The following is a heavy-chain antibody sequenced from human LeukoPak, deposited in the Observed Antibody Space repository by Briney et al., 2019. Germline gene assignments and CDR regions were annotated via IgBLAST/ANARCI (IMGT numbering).Heavy chain of an antibody. J-gene: IGHJ5*02. CDR2: INHSGST. V-gene: IGHV4-34*01. Sequence: SETLSLTCAVYGGSFGTYYWSWIRQPPGKGLEWIGEINHSGSTKYNPSLKSRVTISVDTSKNQFSLKLSSVTAADTAVYYCARLRCDSCYPNWFDPWGQGTLVTVSS. CDR3: ARLRCDSCYPNWFDP. D-gene: IGHD2-15*01. CDR1: GGSFGTYY.